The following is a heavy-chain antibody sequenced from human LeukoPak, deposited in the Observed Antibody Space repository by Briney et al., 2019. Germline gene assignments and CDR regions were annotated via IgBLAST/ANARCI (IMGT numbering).Heavy chain of an antibody. V-gene: IGHV1-69*01. CDR2: IIPIFGTA. CDR3: ASVEVIVGATLYYYYMDV. CDR1: GCTFSSYA. J-gene: IGHJ6*03. Sequence: SVKVSCKASGCTFSSYAISWVRQAPGQGLEWMGGIIPIFGTANYAQKFQGRVTITADESTSTAYMELSSLRSEDTAVYYCASVEVIVGATLYYYYMDVWGKGTTVTVSS. D-gene: IGHD1-26*01.